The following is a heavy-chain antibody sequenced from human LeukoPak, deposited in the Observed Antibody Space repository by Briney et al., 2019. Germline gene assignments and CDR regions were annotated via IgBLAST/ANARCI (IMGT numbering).Heavy chain of an antibody. V-gene: IGHV4-39*07. Sequence: SETLSLTCTVSGGSISSSSYYWGWIRQPPGKGLEWIGEINHSGSTNYNPSLKSRVTISVDTSKNQFSLKLSSVTAADTAVYYCARGRSDIVVDKIWFDPWGQGTLVTVSS. CDR1: GGSISSSSYY. CDR2: INHSGST. D-gene: IGHD2-2*01. J-gene: IGHJ5*02. CDR3: ARGRSDIVVDKIWFDP.